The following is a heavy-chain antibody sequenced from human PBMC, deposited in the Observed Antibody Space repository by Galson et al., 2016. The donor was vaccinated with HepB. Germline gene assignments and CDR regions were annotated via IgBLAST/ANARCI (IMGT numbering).Heavy chain of an antibody. V-gene: IGHV4-30-2*01. J-gene: IGHJ6*02. CDR3: ARSHTSGNYEGDYSYYALDA. CDR2: IFNCGST. CDR1: GSSISTGGYS. D-gene: IGHD3-10*01. Sequence: TLSLTCAVSGSSISTGGYSWSWIRQPPGKGLEWIGYIFNCGSTYYNLSLVSRVTISVDMTKNHSSLRLSSGTAADTAGDYCARSHTSGNYEGDYSYYALDAWGQGTTVTVSS.